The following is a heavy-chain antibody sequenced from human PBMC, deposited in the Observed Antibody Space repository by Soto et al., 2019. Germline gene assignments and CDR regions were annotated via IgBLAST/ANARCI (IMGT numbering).Heavy chain of an antibody. Sequence: EVQLLESGGGLVQPGGSLRLSCAASGFRFSGYWMAWFRQAPGKGLAWVANMKGDGGERQYDDSVKGRFSISRDNAKNSLYLQLNSLRVEDTAVYYCVKEGDDDGGQGTLVTVSS. CDR3: VKEGDDD. CDR1: GFRFSGYW. J-gene: IGHJ4*02. V-gene: IGHV3-7*01. D-gene: IGHD3-16*01. CDR2: MKGDGGER.